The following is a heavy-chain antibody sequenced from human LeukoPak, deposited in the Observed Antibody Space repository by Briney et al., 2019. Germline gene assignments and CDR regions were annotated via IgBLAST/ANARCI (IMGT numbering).Heavy chain of an antibody. D-gene: IGHD2-15*01. Sequence: GASVKVSCKASGYTFTSYGISWVRQAPGQGLEWMGWISAYNGNTNYAQKLQGRVTMTTDTSTSTAYMELRSLRSDDTAVYYCARVNKDCSGGSCYYYYYMDVWGKGTTVTVSS. CDR2: ISAYNGNT. V-gene: IGHV1-18*01. CDR1: GYTFTSYG. CDR3: ARVNKDCSGGSCYYYYYMDV. J-gene: IGHJ6*03.